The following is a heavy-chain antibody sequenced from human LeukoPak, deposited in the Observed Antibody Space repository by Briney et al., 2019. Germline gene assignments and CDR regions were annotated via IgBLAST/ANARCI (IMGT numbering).Heavy chain of an antibody. CDR3: AKDGGGYYPYYYYYMDV. CDR1: GFTFNSYG. CDR2: IRFDGSNN. V-gene: IGHV3-30*02. J-gene: IGHJ6*03. D-gene: IGHD3-22*01. Sequence: GGSLRLSCAASGFTFNSYGIHWVRQAPGKGLEWVAVIRFDGSNNYYADSVKGRFTISRDNSKNTLYLQMNSLRAEDTAVYYCAKDGGGYYPYYYYYMDVWGKGTTVTISS.